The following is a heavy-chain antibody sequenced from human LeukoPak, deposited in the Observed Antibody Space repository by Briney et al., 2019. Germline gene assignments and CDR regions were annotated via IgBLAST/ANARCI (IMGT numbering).Heavy chain of an antibody. CDR1: GFTFSSYA. V-gene: IGHV3-23*01. Sequence: PGGSLRLSCAASGFTFSSYAMSWVRQAPGKGLEWVSAISGSGGSTYYADSVKGRFTISRDNSKNTLYLQMNSLRAEDTAVYYCAKDHYDSSGYYFGDAFDIWGQGTMVTVSS. D-gene: IGHD3-22*01. J-gene: IGHJ3*02. CDR2: ISGSGGST. CDR3: AKDHYDSSGYYFGDAFDI.